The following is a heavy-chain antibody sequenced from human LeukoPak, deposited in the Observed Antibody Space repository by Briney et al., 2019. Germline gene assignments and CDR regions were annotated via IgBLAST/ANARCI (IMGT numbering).Heavy chain of an antibody. J-gene: IGHJ4*02. V-gene: IGHV4-59*13. CDR1: GGSMSSYY. CDR2: MYYGGNT. D-gene: IGHD3-22*01. Sequence: SETLSLTCTVSGGSMSSYYWSWIRQPPGKGLEWIAYMYYGGNTDYNPSLKSRVTISIDTSNNQFSLKLSSVTAADTAVYYCARYYYDSSGYHYFDYWGQGTLVTVSS. CDR3: ARYYYDSSGYHYFDY.